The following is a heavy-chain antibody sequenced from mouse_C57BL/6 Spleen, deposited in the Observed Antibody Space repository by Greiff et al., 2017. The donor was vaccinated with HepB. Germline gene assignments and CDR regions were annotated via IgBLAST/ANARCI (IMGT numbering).Heavy chain of an antibody. V-gene: IGHV5-17*01. Sequence: EVQRVESGGGLVKPGGSLKLSCAASGFTFSDYGMHWVRQAPEKGLEWVAYISSGSSTIYYADTVKGRFTISRDNAKNTLFLQMPSLRSEDTAMYYCARSPDYDDGYYFDYWGQGTTLTVSS. CDR1: GFTFSDYG. CDR3: ARSPDYDDGYYFDY. D-gene: IGHD2-4*01. J-gene: IGHJ2*01. CDR2: ISSGSSTI.